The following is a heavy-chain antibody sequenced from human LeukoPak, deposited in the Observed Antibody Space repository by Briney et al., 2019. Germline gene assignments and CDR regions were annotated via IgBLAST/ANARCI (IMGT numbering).Heavy chain of an antibody. J-gene: IGHJ5*02. CDR1: GGSISSYH. V-gene: IGHV4-59*01. Sequence: PSETLSLTCTVSGGSISSYHWSWIRQPPGKGLEWIGYIYYSGSTNYNPSLKSRVTISVDTSKNQFSLKLSSVTAADTAVYYCARLGKIQLWPFDPRGQGTLVTVSS. CDR3: ARLGKIQLWPFDP. CDR2: IYYSGST. D-gene: IGHD5-18*01.